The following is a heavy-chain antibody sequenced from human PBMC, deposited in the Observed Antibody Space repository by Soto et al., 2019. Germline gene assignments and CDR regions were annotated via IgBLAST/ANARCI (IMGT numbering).Heavy chain of an antibody. J-gene: IGHJ6*02. CDR2: IYYNGNT. Sequence: SETLSLTCTVSGVSITNDDYYWIWIRQPPGKGLEWIGHIYYNGNTYYNPSLKGRLTMSLDTSQNQFSLHLTSVIAADSASYFCARATTVTSSFFYYGLDVWCQGTTVT. V-gene: IGHV4-30-4*08. CDR3: ARATTVTSSFFYYGLDV. CDR1: GVSITNDDYY. D-gene: IGHD4-17*01.